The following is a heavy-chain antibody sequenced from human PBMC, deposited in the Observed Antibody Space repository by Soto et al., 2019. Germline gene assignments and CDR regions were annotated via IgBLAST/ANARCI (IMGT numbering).Heavy chain of an antibody. CDR2: ISSSSSYT. CDR3: ARVRYSSSWYYFDY. V-gene: IGHV3-11*05. J-gene: IGHJ4*02. CDR1: GFTFSDYY. Sequence: QVQLVESGGGLVKPGGSLRLSCAASGFTFSDYYMSWIRQAPGKGLEWVSYISSSSSYTNYADSVKGRFTISRDNAKNSLYLQTNSLRAEDTAVYYCARVRYSSSWYYFDYWGQGTLVTVSS. D-gene: IGHD6-13*01.